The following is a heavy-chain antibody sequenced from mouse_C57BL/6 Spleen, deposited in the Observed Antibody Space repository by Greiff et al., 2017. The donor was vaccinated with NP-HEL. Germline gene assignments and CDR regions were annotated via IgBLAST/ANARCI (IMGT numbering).Heavy chain of an antibody. J-gene: IGHJ3*01. CDR3: ARDDDYDVRFAY. V-gene: IGHV5-4*01. CDR1: GFTFSSYA. Sequence: EVKVVESGGGLVKPGGSLKLSCAASGFTFSSYAMSWVRQTPEKRLEWVATISDGGSYTYYPDNVKGRFTISRDNAKNNLYLQMSHLKSEDTAMYYCARDDDYDVRFAYWGQGTLVTVSA. D-gene: IGHD2-4*01. CDR2: ISDGGSYT.